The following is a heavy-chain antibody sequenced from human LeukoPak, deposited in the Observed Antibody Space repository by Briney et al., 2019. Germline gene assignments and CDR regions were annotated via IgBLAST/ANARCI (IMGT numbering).Heavy chain of an antibody. Sequence: GGSLRLSCAASGFTFSNYWMHLVPQAPGQGLVWVSHVNNYWSSTSYADSVKARFTISRVNAKNTLHLQMHCLRSEHTPVFHCACYGIALPYWGQGTLVTVSS. V-gene: IGHV3-74*01. CDR3: ACYGIALPY. CDR2: VNNYWSST. J-gene: IGHJ4*02. CDR1: GFTFSNYW. D-gene: IGHD2/OR15-2a*01.